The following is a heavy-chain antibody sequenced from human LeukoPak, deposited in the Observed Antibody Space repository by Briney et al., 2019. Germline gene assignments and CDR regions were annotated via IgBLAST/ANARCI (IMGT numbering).Heavy chain of an antibody. D-gene: IGHD3-3*01. J-gene: IGHJ4*02. Sequence: GGSLRLSCAVSGVTFSSYEENWVRQAPGKGLEWLSYISGSGTTIYYADSVKGRFTVSRDNAKNSLYLQMNSLRAEDTAVYYCAGRFLEWSDVWGQGTLVTVSS. CDR2: ISGSGTTI. CDR3: AGRFLEWSDV. CDR1: GVTFSSYE. V-gene: IGHV3-48*03.